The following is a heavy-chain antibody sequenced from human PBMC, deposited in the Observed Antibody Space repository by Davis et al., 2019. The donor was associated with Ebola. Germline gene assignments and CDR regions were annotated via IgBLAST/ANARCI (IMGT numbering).Heavy chain of an antibody. CDR2: IWYDGSNK. CDR3: AKADPVPIAVADTDY. J-gene: IGHJ4*02. Sequence: GGSLRLSCAASGFTFSSYGMHWVRQAPGKGLEWVAVIWYDGSNKYYADSVKGRFTISRDNSKNTLYLQMNSLRAEDTAVYYCAKADPVPIAVADTDYWGQGTLVTVSS. CDR1: GFTFSSYG. D-gene: IGHD6-19*01. V-gene: IGHV3-33*06.